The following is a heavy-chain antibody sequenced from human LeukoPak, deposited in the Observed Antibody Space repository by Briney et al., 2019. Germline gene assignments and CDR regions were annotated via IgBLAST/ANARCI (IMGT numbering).Heavy chain of an antibody. CDR2: IKKKSDGGTI. J-gene: IGHJ4*02. V-gene: IGHV3-15*01. Sequence: GGSLRLSCAASGFTFSSYAMSWVRQAPGKGLEWVGHIKKKSDGGTIDYAAPVKGRFTISRDDSKDTLYLQMNSLKTEDTAIYFCTTVQQWLAQALGYWGQGTLVTVSS. CDR3: TTVQQWLAQALGY. D-gene: IGHD6-19*01. CDR1: GFTFSSYA.